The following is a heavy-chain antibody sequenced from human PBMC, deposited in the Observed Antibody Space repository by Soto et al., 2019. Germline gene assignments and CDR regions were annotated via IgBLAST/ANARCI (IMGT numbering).Heavy chain of an antibody. CDR3: ARTPNPSIVVVPAASPADQYYYYYYMDV. V-gene: IGHV1-8*01. J-gene: IGHJ6*03. CDR1: GYTFTSYD. CDR2: MNPNGGNT. D-gene: IGHD2-2*01. Sequence: ASVKVSCKASGYTFTSYDINWVRQATGQGLEWMGWMNPNGGNTGYAQKFQGRVTMTRNTSISTAYMELSSLRSEDTAVYYCARTPNPSIVVVPAASPADQYYYYYYMDVWGKGTTVTVSS.